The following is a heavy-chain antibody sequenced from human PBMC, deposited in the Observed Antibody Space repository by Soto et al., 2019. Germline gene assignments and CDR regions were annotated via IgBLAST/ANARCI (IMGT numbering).Heavy chain of an antibody. J-gene: IGHJ4*02. D-gene: IGHD2-8*01. CDR1: GFTFSSYG. CDR2: ISYDGINE. V-gene: IGHV3-30*18. Sequence: SGGGVVQPGRSLRLSCAASGFTFSSYGMHWVRQAPGKGLEWVAVISYDGINEDYADSVKGRFTISRDNSKNTLYLQMNSLRAEDTAVYYCAKDIVLMVYAGNFDYWGQGTLVTVSS. CDR3: AKDIVLMVYAGNFDY.